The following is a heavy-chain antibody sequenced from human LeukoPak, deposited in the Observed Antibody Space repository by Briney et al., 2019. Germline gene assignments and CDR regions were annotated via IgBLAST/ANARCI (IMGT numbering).Heavy chain of an antibody. D-gene: IGHD6-13*01. CDR3: AKGIAAAGFVDSYFDC. J-gene: IGHJ4*02. CDR1: GFTFSSYA. V-gene: IGHV3-23*01. CDR2: ISASGGGS. Sequence: AGGSLRLSCAASGFTFSSYAMTWVRQAPGMGLEWVSVISASGGGSYYADSVKDQFTISRDNSKNKLYLQINSLRAKDTAVYFCAKGIAAAGFVDSYFDCWGQGTSVTVSS.